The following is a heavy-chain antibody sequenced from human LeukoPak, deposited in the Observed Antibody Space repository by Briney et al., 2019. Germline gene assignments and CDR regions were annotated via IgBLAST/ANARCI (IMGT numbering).Heavy chain of an antibody. CDR3: AKDIAAAADAFDI. J-gene: IGHJ3*02. CDR1: GFTFDDYA. V-gene: IGHV3-9*01. Sequence: GRSLRLSCAASGFTFDDYAMHWVRQAPGKGLEWVSGISWNSGSIGYADSVKGRFTISRDNAKNSLYLQMNSLRAEDTALYYCAKDIAAAADAFDIWGQGTMVTVSS. D-gene: IGHD6-13*01. CDR2: ISWNSGSI.